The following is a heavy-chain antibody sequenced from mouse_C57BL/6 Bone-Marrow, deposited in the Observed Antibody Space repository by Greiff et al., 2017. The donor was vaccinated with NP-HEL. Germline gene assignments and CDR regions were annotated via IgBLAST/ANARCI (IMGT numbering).Heavy chain of an antibody. V-gene: IGHV2-5*01. D-gene: IGHD1-1*01. Sequence: VKLQESGPGLVQPSQSLSITCTVSGFSLTSYGVHWVRQSPGKGLEWLGVIWRGGSTDYNAAFMSRLSITKDNSKSQVFFKMNSLQADDTAIYDCAKNRATVVADWYFDVWGTGTTVTVSS. CDR3: AKNRATVVADWYFDV. CDR1: GFSLTSYG. CDR2: IWRGGST. J-gene: IGHJ1*03.